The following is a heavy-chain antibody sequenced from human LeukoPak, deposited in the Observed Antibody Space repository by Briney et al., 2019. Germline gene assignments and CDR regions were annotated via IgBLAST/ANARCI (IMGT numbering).Heavy chain of an antibody. V-gene: IGHV4-59*01. CDR1: GGSISSYY. Sequence: SETLSLTCTVSGGSISSYYWSWIRQPPGKGLEWIGYIYYSGSTNYNPSLKSRVTISVDTSKNQFSLKLSSVTAADTAVYYCARANPTTAGFDYWGQGTLVTVSS. D-gene: IGHD1-1*01. CDR3: ARANPTTAGFDY. J-gene: IGHJ4*02. CDR2: IYYSGST.